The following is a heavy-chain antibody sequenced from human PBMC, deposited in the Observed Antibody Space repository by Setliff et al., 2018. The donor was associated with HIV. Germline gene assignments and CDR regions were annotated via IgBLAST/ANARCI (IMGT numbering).Heavy chain of an antibody. J-gene: IGHJ4*02. CDR2: INAGNGNT. V-gene: IGHV1-3*01. CDR3: ARDPAYGDYGYYFDY. D-gene: IGHD4-17*01. CDR1: GYTFTSYA. Sequence: ASVKVSCKASGYTFTSYAMHWVRQAPGQRLEWMGWINAGNGNTKYSQKFQGRVTVTRDTSASTAYMELRSLRSDDTAVYYCARDPAYGDYGYYFDYWGQGTLVTVSS.